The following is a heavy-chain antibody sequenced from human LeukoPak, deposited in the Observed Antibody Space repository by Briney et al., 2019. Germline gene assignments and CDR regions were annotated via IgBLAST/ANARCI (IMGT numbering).Heavy chain of an antibody. CDR3: ARDGNWGSLRGAFDI. Sequence: ASVKVSCKASGYTFTVYYMHWVRQAPGQGLEWMGWINPNSGGKNYAQNFQGRVTMTRDTSISTAYMELSRLRSDDTAVYYCARDGNWGSLRGAFDIWGQGTMVTVSS. CDR2: INPNSGGK. D-gene: IGHD7-27*01. V-gene: IGHV1-2*02. J-gene: IGHJ3*02. CDR1: GYTFTVYY.